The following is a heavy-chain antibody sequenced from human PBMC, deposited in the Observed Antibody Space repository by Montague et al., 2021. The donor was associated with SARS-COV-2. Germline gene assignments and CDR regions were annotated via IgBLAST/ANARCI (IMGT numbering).Heavy chain of an antibody. D-gene: IGHD4-23*01. CDR1: GGSISSSSYY. V-gene: IGHV4-39*01. Sequence: SETRSLTCTVSGGSISSSSYYWGWIRQPPGKGLEWIGSIYYSGSTYYNPSLKSRVTISVDTSKNQFSLKLSSVTAADTAVYYCARLRGDYGGTYDTFDIWGQGTMVTVSS. J-gene: IGHJ3*02. CDR2: IYYSGST. CDR3: ARLRGDYGGTYDTFDI.